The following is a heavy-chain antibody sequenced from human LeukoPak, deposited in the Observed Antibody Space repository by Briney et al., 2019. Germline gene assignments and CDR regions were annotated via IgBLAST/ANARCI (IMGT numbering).Heavy chain of an antibody. CDR3: ATDYYDSSGYYTGSY. CDR2: IKQDGSEK. V-gene: IGHV3-7*01. CDR1: GFTFSSYW. D-gene: IGHD3-22*01. J-gene: IGHJ4*02. Sequence: PGGSLRLSCAASGFTFSSYWMSWVRQAPGKGLEWVAKIKQDGSEKYYVDSVKGRFTISRDNAKNSLYLQMNSLRAEDTAVYYCATDYYDSSGYYTGSYWGQGTLVTVSS.